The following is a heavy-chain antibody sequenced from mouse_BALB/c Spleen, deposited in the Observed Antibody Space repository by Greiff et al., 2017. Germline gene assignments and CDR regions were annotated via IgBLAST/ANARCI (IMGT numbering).Heavy chain of an antibody. CDR2: ISSGSSTI. V-gene: IGHV5-17*02. CDR1: GFTFSSFG. CDR3: ARDYYGNYGGAMDY. D-gene: IGHD2-1*01. J-gene: IGHJ4*01. Sequence: DVMLVESGGGLVQPGGSRKLSCAASGFTFSSFGMHWVRQAPEKGLEWVAYISSGSSTIYYADTVKGRFTISRDNPKNTLFLQMTSLRSEDTAMYYCARDYYGNYGGAMDYWGQGTSVTVSS.